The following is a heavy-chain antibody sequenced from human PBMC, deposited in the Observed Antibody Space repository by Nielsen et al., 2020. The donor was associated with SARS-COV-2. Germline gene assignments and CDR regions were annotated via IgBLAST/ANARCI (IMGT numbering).Heavy chain of an antibody. Sequence: GGSLRLSCAASGFTFDDYAMHWVRQAPGKGLEWVSGISWNSGSIGYADSVKGRFTISRDNAKNSLYLQMNSLRAEDTALYYCAKDPNQYSSSWYNWFDPWGQGTLVTVSS. CDR3: AKDPNQYSSSWYNWFDP. V-gene: IGHV3-9*01. CDR2: ISWNSGSI. CDR1: GFTFDDYA. D-gene: IGHD6-13*01. J-gene: IGHJ5*02.